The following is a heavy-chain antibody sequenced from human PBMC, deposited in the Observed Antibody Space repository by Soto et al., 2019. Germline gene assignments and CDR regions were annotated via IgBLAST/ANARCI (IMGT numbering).Heavy chain of an antibody. J-gene: IGHJ3*02. CDR2: ISTTSTYT. D-gene: IGHD2-2*01. V-gene: IGHV3-21*01. CDR3: ARDDGLSSTNVKAFDI. Sequence: GSLRLSCAAAGFTFSRYYMNWVRQAPGKGLEWVSSISTTSTYTHYADSLKGRFTISRDNAKKLLYLQMDSLRAEDTAVYYCARDDGLSSTNVKAFDIWGQGTKVTVSS. CDR1: GFTFSRYY.